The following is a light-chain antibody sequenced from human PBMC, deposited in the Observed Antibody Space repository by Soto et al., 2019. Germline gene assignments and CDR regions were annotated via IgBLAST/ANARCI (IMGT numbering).Light chain of an antibody. Sequence: EIVLTQSPGTLSLSPGERATLSCRASQTVSSSYLAWYQQKPGQAPRLLIYGASRRATGIPDRFSGSGSGTDFTLTISRLEPEDFAVYYCQQYSTSPPYTFGLGTKVEIK. J-gene: IGKJ2*01. V-gene: IGKV3-20*01. CDR2: GAS. CDR3: QQYSTSPPYT. CDR1: QTVSSSY.